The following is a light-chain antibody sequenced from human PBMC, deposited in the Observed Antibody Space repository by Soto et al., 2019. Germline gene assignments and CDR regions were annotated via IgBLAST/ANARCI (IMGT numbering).Light chain of an antibody. CDR1: SSDVGAFNY. V-gene: IGLV2-14*01. CDR3: SSCTTSNTPYV. Sequence: QSALTQPASVSGSPGQSITISCTGTSSDVGAFNYVSWYQQHPGKAPKLVLYEVSNRPSGVSLRFSGSKSGNTASLTISGLRVEDEADYYCSSCTTSNTPYVFGTGTKLTVL. J-gene: IGLJ1*01. CDR2: EVS.